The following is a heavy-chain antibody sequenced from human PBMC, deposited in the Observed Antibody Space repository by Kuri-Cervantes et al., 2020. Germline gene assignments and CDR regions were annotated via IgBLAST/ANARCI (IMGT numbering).Heavy chain of an antibody. J-gene: IGHJ6*02. V-gene: IGHV3-48*04. D-gene: IGHD3-10*01. CDR1: GFTFSSYG. CDR2: ISSSGSTI. Sequence: GESLKISCAASGFTFSSYGMHWVRQAPGKGLEWVSYISSSGSTIYYADSVKGRFTISRDNAKNLLYLQMNSLRAEDTAVYYCARSAWFGELFSLGGVGMDVWGQGTTVTVSS. CDR3: ARSAWFGELFSLGGVGMDV.